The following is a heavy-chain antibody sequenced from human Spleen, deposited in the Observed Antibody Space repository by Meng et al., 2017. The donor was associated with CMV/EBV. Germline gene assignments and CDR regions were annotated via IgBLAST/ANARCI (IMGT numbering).Heavy chain of an antibody. J-gene: IGHJ4*02. CDR1: GCPFSSYA. CDR3: ARVEVYYDSSGYGY. Sequence: SGCPFSSYAISWVRQAPGQGLEWMGGIIPILGIANCAQKFQGRVTITADKSTSTAYMELSSLRSEDTAVYYCARVEVYYDSSGYGYWGQGTLVTVSS. V-gene: IGHV1-69*10. D-gene: IGHD3-22*01. CDR2: IIPILGIA.